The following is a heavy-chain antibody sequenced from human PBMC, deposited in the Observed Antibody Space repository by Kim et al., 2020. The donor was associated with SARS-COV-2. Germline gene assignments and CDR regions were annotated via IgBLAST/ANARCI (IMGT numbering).Heavy chain of an antibody. Sequence: GGSLRLSCAASGFTFSRYWMHWARQAPGKGLVWVSHINGDGRSTSYADSVKGRVTISRDNAKNTLYLQMNSLRAEDTAVYYCARGGRGSLDSWGQGILVT. V-gene: IGHV3-74*01. CDR3: ARGGRGSLDS. CDR1: GFTFSRYW. D-gene: IGHD3-16*01. J-gene: IGHJ4*02. CDR2: INGDGRST.